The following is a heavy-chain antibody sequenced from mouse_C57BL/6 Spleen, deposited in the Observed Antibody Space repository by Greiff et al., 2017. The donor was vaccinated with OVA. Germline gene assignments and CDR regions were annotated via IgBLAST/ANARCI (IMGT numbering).Heavy chain of an antibody. D-gene: IGHD2-4*01. CDR3: TTGPYDSLDY. J-gene: IGHJ2*01. V-gene: IGHV14-4*01. CDR2: IDPENGDT. CDR1: GFNIKDDY. Sequence: VQLQQSGAELVRPGASVKLSCTASGFNIKDDYMHWVKQRPEQGLEWIGWIDPENGDTEYASKFQGKATITADTSSNTAYLQLSSLTSEDTAVYYCTTGPYDSLDYWGQGTTLTVSS.